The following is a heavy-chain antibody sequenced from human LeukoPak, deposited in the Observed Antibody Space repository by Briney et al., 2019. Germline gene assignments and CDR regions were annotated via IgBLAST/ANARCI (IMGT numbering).Heavy chain of an antibody. CDR2: IKQDGSEK. V-gene: IGHV3-7*03. Sequence: GGSLRLSCAASGFTFSSYWMSWVRQAPGKGLEWVANIKQDGSEKYYVDSVKGRFTISRDNAKNSLYLQMNSLKTEDTAVYYCTTDSSTVVTRFDYWGQGTLVTVSS. CDR1: GFTFSSYW. D-gene: IGHD4-23*01. J-gene: IGHJ4*02. CDR3: TTDSSTVVTRFDY.